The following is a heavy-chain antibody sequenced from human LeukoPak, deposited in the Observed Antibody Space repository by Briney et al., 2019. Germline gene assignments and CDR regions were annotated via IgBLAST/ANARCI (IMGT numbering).Heavy chain of an antibody. D-gene: IGHD6-19*01. V-gene: IGHV4-34*01. CDR1: GGSLSGYY. Sequence: SETLSLTCAVYGGSLSGYYWSWIRQPPGKGLEWIGEINHSGSTNYNPSLKSRVTISVDTSKNQFSLKLSSVTAADTAVYYCARARQWLVRGWFDPWGQGTLVTVSS. CDR3: ARARQWLVRGWFDP. CDR2: INHSGST. J-gene: IGHJ5*02.